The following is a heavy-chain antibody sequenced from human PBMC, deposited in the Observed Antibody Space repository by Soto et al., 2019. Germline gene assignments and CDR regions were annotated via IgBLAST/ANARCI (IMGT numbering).Heavy chain of an antibody. CDR3: ARDATRGYSGYGNLDD. V-gene: IGHV4-61*01. CDR1: GVSVSSVSYY. CDR2: IYYSGST. J-gene: IGHJ4*02. D-gene: IGHD5-12*01. Sequence: SETLPLTCPISGVSVSSVSYYWSLIRQPPGKGLEWIGYIYYSGSTNYNPSLKSRVTISVDTSKNQFSLKLTSVTAADTAVYYCARDATRGYSGYGNLDDWGQGTTVTFSS.